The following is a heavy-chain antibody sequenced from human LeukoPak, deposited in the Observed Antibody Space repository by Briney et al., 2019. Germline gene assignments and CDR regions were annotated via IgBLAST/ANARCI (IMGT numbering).Heavy chain of an antibody. CDR2: IYNGGST. V-gene: IGHV3-66*01. CDR3: ARGSAPYSSSWPGEYYFDY. Sequence: GGSLTLLCAASGLTVSINYMSWARHAREKALECGAVIYNGGSTYYADSVKGRFTISRDNSKNTLYLQMNSLRAEDTAVYYCARGSAPYSSSWPGEYYFDYWGQGTLVTVSS. J-gene: IGHJ4*02. CDR1: GLTVSINY. D-gene: IGHD6-13*01.